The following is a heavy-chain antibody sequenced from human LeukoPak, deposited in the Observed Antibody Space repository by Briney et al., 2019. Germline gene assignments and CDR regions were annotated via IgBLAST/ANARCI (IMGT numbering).Heavy chain of an antibody. CDR2: ISWNSASI. CDR3: VKGHCSSSSCFPNYYYYMDV. V-gene: IGHV3-9*01. J-gene: IGHJ6*03. CDR1: GFIFDEYA. Sequence: GGSLRLSCARSGFIFDEYAMHWVRQAPGKGLEGVSGISWNSASIAYADSVKGRFTISRDNAKNLLFLQMTSLRAADTAVYYCVKGHCSSSSCFPNYYYYMDVWGTGTTVTVSS. D-gene: IGHD2-15*01.